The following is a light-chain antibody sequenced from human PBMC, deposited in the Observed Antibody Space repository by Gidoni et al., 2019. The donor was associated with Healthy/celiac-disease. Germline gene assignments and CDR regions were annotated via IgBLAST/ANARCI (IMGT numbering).Light chain of an antibody. CDR3: QQYGSSPRT. V-gene: IGKV3-20*01. Sequence: PGTLSLSPGERATLSCRASQSVSSSYLAWYQQKPGQAPRLLIYGASSRATGIPDRFSGSGSGTDFTLTISRLEPEDFAVYYCQQYGSSPRTFGPGTKVDIK. J-gene: IGKJ3*01. CDR2: GAS. CDR1: QSVSSSY.